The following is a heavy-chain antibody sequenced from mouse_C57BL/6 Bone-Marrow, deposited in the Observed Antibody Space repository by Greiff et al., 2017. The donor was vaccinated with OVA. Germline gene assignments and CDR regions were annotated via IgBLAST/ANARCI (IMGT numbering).Heavy chain of an antibody. J-gene: IGHJ2*01. CDR2: ISSGGSYT. Sequence: EVHLVESGGDLVKPGGSLKLSCAASGFTFSSSGMSWVRQTQDKRLEWVATISSGGSYTYYPDSVKGRFTISRDNAKNTLYLQMSSLKSEDTAMYYCARHAYGSSDFDYWGQGTTLTVSS. CDR3: ARHAYGSSDFDY. D-gene: IGHD1-1*01. CDR1: GFTFSSSG. V-gene: IGHV5-6*01.